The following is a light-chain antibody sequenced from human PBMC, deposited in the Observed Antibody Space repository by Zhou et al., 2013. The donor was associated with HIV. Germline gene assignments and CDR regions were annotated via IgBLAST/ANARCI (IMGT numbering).Light chain of an antibody. CDR2: GAS. CDR3: QQLST. J-gene: IGKJ3*01. V-gene: IGKV3D-20*02. CDR1: QSVSSTY. Sequence: EIVLTQSPGTLSLSPGERATLSCRASQSVSSTYLAWYQQKPGQAPRLLIYGASSRATGIPDRFSGSGSGTDFTLTISRLEPEDFATYYCQQLSTFGPGTKVNIK.